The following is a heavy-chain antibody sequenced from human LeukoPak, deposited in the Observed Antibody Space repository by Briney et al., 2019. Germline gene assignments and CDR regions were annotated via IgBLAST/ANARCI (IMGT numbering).Heavy chain of an antibody. J-gene: IGHJ4*02. Sequence: ASVKVSCKVSSYSFTSYGVSWVRQAPGQGLEWMGWIRAFNGDTNYAQKFQGRVTMTTDASTSTVYMELRGLRSDDTALYYCARDRSNSDYWGQGTLVTVSS. V-gene: IGHV1-18*01. D-gene: IGHD5-24*01. CDR2: IRAFNGDT. CDR1: SYSFTSYG. CDR3: ARDRSNSDY.